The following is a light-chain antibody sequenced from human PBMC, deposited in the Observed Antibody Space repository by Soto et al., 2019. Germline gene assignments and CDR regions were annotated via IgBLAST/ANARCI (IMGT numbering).Light chain of an antibody. CDR1: QSVSSSY. V-gene: IGKV3-20*01. CDR2: GAS. Sequence: EIVMTQSPATLSVSPGETATLSFRASQSVSSSYLAWYQQKPGQAPRLLIYGASSRATGIPDRFSGSGSGTDFTLTISRLEPEDFAVYYCQQYGSSPWTFGQGTKVDIK. J-gene: IGKJ1*01. CDR3: QQYGSSPWT.